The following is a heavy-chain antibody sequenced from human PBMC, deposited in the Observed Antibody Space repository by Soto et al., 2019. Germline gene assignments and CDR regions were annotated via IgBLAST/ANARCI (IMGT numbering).Heavy chain of an antibody. Sequence: EVQLVESGGGLVQPGGSLRLSCAASGFNIRSYWMHWVRQVPGKGLVWVSDINSEGSRTSYADSVKGRFTISRDNAENTLYLQMKSLSAEETAVYYWASDIWGSYPWGQGTPVIVSP. CDR1: GFNIRSYW. CDR2: INSEGSRT. CDR3: ASDIWGSYP. V-gene: IGHV3-74*01. D-gene: IGHD3-16*01. J-gene: IGHJ5*02.